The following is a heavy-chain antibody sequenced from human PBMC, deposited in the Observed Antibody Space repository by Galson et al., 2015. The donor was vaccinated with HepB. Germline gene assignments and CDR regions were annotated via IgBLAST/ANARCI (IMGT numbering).Heavy chain of an antibody. Sequence: SVKVSCKASGFTFTSSAMQWVRQARGQRLEWIGWIVVGSGNTNYAQKFQERVTITRDMSTSTAYMELSSLRSEDTAVYYCAEVDDGGHDAFDIWGQGTMVTVSS. CDR1: GFTFTSSA. V-gene: IGHV1-58*02. CDR2: IVVGSGNT. CDR3: AEVDDGGHDAFDI. J-gene: IGHJ3*02. D-gene: IGHD5/OR15-5a*01.